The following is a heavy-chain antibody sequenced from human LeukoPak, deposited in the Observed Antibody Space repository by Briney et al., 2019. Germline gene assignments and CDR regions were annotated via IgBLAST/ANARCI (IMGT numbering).Heavy chain of an antibody. J-gene: IGHJ4*02. V-gene: IGHV4-59*01. CDR1: GGSLSGFY. CDR3: ARDRDSSGWFDY. Sequence: PPETLSLTCTVSGGSLSGFYWGWIRQPPGKGLEWIGFIYYSGSANYNPSLKSRVTMSVDMSKNQFSLKLSSVTAADTAFYYCARDRDSSGWFDYWGQGALVTVSS. CDR2: IYYSGSA. D-gene: IGHD6-19*01.